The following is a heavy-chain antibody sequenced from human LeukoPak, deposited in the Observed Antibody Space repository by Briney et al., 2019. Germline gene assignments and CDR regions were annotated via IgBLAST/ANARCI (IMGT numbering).Heavy chain of an antibody. CDR1: GFTFSRYW. CDR3: ARAHTVTTNWFDP. V-gene: IGHV3-74*01. J-gene: IGHJ5*02. D-gene: IGHD4-17*01. CDR2: IATDGSRT. Sequence: GGSLRLSCAASGFTFSRYWMHWVRQTPGKGLVWVARIATDGSRTTYADSVRGRFAISRDNAKNTLFLQMNSLRAEDTAVYYCARAHTVTTNWFDPWGQGTLVTVSS.